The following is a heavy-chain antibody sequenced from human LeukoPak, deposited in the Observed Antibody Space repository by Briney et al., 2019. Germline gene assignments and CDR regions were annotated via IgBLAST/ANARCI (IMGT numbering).Heavy chain of an antibody. CDR1: GFTFSSYG. CDR3: ARDRGIAVAGPKRVHYFDY. J-gene: IGHJ4*02. CDR2: IWYDGSNK. D-gene: IGHD6-19*01. V-gene: IGHV3-33*01. Sequence: GRSLRLSCAASGFTFSSYGMPWVRQAPGKGLEWVAVIWYDGSNKYYADSVKGRFTISRDNSKNTLYLQMNSLRAEDTAVYYCARDRGIAVAGPKRVHYFDYWGQGTLVTVSS.